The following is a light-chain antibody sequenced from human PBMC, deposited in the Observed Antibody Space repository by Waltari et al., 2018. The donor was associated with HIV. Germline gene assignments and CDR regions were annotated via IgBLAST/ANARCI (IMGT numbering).Light chain of an antibody. Sequence: QSALTQPASVSGSPGQSITISCTGTRSDVGGYNYVSWYHQPPGKAPKLMIYEVSNRPSGVSNRFSGSKSGNTASLTISGLQAEDEADYYCSSYTSSSPWVFGGGTKLTVL. CDR3: SSYTSSSPWV. J-gene: IGLJ3*02. CDR1: RSDVGGYNY. V-gene: IGLV2-14*01. CDR2: EVS.